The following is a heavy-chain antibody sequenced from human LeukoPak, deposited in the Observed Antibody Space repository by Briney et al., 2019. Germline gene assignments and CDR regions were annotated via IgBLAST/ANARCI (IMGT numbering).Heavy chain of an antibody. D-gene: IGHD3-22*01. V-gene: IGHV3-11*01. CDR1: GFTFSDYY. CDR2: ISSSGSTI. Sequence: GGSLRLSCAASGFTFSDYYMSWIRQAPGKGLEWVSYISSSGSTIYYADSVKGRFTISRDNAKNSLYLQMNSLRAEDTAVYYCARAGTYYYYDSSGYYSGXWGQGTLVTVXX. J-gene: IGHJ4*02. CDR3: ARAGTYYYYDSSGYYSGX.